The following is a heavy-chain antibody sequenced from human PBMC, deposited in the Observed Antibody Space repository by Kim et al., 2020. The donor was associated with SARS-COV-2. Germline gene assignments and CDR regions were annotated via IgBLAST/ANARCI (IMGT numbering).Heavy chain of an antibody. CDR3: ARSNWFDP. CDR1: GFTFSSYW. CDR2: VSPDGSII. Sequence: GGSLRLSCAASGFTFSSYWMNWVRQAPGKGLLWVSCVSPDGSIISYADSVEGRFTVSRDNAKNTLYLQMNSLRAEDTAVYYCARSNWFDPWGQGTLVTVS. V-gene: IGHV3-74*01. J-gene: IGHJ5*02.